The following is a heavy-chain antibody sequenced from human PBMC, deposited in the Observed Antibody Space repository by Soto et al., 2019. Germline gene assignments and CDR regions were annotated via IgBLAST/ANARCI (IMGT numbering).Heavy chain of an antibody. J-gene: IGHJ4*02. Sequence: QVQLQESAPGLVKPSETLSLTCAVSGESVNGYYWTWIRQPAGKGLEWLGRIYFTGTTSYNPSLKSRVTMSLDTSKNQFSLRLTSVTAADTAIYYCARDTVGISSPGVYWGRGTLVTVSS. CDR2: IYFTGTT. D-gene: IGHD1-26*01. CDR3: ARDTVGISSPGVY. CDR1: GESVNGYY. V-gene: IGHV4-4*07.